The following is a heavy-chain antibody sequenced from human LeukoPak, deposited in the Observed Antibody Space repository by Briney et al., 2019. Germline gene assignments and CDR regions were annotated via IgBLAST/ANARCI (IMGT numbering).Heavy chain of an antibody. J-gene: IGHJ4*02. CDR2: IYYTGNT. CDR3: AKSGGYGLIDY. CDR1: GGSISSGSYY. Sequence: SETLSLTCTVSGGSISSGSYYLGWIRQPPGKGLEWIGNIYYTGNTYYNASLQSRVTISIDTSKNQFSLRLNSVTAADTAMYYCAKSGGYGLIDYWGQGTLVTVSS. D-gene: IGHD1-26*01. V-gene: IGHV4-39*01.